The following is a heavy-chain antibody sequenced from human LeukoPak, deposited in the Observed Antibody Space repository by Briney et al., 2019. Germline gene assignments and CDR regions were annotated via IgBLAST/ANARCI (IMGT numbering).Heavy chain of an antibody. CDR3: ARGSPHIVVVPAAAEDYYYYYMDV. CDR2: IYTSGST. Sequence: PSETLSLTCTVSGGSISSYYWSWIRQPPGKGLEWIGYIYTSGSTNYNPSLKSRVTISVDTSKNQFSLKLSSVTAADTAVYYCARGSPHIVVVPAAAEDYYYYYMDVWGKGTTVTVSS. J-gene: IGHJ6*03. D-gene: IGHD2-2*01. CDR1: GGSISSYY. V-gene: IGHV4-4*09.